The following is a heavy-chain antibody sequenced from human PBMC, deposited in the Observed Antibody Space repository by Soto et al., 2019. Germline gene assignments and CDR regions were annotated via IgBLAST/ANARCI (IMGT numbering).Heavy chain of an antibody. J-gene: IGHJ1*01. Sequence: EVQLLESGGGLVQPGGSLRLSCAASGFTFSSYAMSWVRQAPGKGLEWVSAISGSGGSTYYADSVKGRFTISRDNSKNTLYLQMNSLRAEDTDVYYCAKISIFGKHFQHWGQGTLVTVSS. V-gene: IGHV3-23*01. CDR2: ISGSGGST. CDR1: GFTFSSYA. CDR3: AKISIFGKHFQH. D-gene: IGHD3-3*01.